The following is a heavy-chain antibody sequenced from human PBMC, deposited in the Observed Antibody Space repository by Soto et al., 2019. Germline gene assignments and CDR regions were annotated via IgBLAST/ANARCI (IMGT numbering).Heavy chain of an antibody. CDR3: ARTDYLFSTLTYYFDY. CDR1: GYTFTGYY. D-gene: IGHD3-16*01. CDR2: INPDNGVP. J-gene: IGHJ4*01. V-gene: IGHV1-2*02. Sequence: ASVKVSCKASGYTFTGYYENWARQAPGQGLEWMGWINPDNGVPNYAQKFQGRVTLSRDTSINTAYMELSRLTSDDTAMYYCARTDYLFSTLTYYFDYWGQGTLVTLSS.